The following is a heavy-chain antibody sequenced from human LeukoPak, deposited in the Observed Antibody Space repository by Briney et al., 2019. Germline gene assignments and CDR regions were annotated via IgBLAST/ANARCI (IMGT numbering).Heavy chain of an antibody. CDR3: ARDPGYSYALDY. Sequence: GGSLRLSCSASGFTFSTYSMNWVRQAPGKGLEWLSYISWGGNVIYYADSVKGRFTTSRDDAKNSLFLQMNSLTDEDTAVYYCARDPGYSYALDYWGRGTLVTVSS. CDR2: ISWGGNVI. CDR1: GFTFSTYS. J-gene: IGHJ4*02. V-gene: IGHV3-48*02. D-gene: IGHD5-18*01.